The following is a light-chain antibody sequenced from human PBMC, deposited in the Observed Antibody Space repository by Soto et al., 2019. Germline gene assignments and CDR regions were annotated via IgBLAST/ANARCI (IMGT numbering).Light chain of an antibody. V-gene: IGKV2-28*01. CDR3: MKALQTPLT. Sequence: DSVMTQSQLSLPVTPGEPASISCRSSHSLLNSNGYNYLDWYLQKPGQSPQLLIYLGSNRASGVPDRFSGSGSGTDFTLKISRVEAEDVGVYYCMKALQTPLTFGGGTKVDIK. J-gene: IGKJ4*01. CDR2: LGS. CDR1: HSLLNSNGYNY.